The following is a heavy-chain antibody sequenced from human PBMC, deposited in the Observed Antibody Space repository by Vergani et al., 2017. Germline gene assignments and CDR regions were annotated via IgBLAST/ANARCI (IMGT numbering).Heavy chain of an antibody. J-gene: IGHJ6*02. V-gene: IGHV3-21*01. CDR3: ARDPDDYYYGMDV. CDR2: ISSSSSYI. Sequence: EVQLLESGGGLVQPGGSLRLSCAASGFTFSSYSMNWVRQAPGKGLEWVSSISSSSSYIYYADSVKGRFTISRDNAKNSLYLQMNSLRAEDTAVYYCARDPDDYYYGMDVWGQGTTVTVSS. D-gene: IGHD1-14*01. CDR1: GFTFSSYS.